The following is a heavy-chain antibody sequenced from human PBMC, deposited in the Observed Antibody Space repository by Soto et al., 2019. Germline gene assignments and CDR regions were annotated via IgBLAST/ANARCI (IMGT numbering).Heavy chain of an antibody. J-gene: IGHJ6*02. CDR3: AREYDFWSGNYYYYGMDV. Sequence: QVQLVQSGAEVKKPGSSVKVSCKAYGGTFSSYAISWVRQAPGQGLEWMGGIIPIFGTANYAQKFQGRVTINADEATSTAYMELSSRRSEDTAVYYCAREYDFWSGNYYYYGMDVWGQGTTVTVS. CDR1: GGTFSSYA. CDR2: IIPIFGTA. D-gene: IGHD3-3*01. V-gene: IGHV1-69*01.